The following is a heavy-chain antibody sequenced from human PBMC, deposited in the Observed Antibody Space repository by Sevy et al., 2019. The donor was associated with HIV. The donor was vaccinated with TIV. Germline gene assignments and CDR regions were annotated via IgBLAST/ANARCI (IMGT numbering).Heavy chain of an antibody. CDR2: IRNRPNRHTT. CDR3: VRGPNCSVGGCQQISPYCLDV. CDR1: GFTFSDHY. J-gene: IGHJ6*03. V-gene: IGHV3-72*01. D-gene: IGHD2-15*01. Sequence: GGSLRLSCAASGFTFSDHYVDWVRQAPGKGLEWVGRIRNRPNRHTTEYAASVEGRFTISRDDSKNSLYLQMNSLKTEDSAVYYCVRGPNCSVGGCQQISPYCLDVWGKGATVTVSS.